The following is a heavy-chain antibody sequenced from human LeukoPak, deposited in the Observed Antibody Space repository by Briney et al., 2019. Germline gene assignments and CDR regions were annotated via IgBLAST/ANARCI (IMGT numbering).Heavy chain of an antibody. CDR3: ARRSSGWYLDY. CDR2: IDPRDSYT. CDR1: GYSFTSYW. Sequence: GESLKISCKGSGYSFTSYWISWVRQMPGKGLEWMGRIDPRDSYTKYSPSFQGHVSISADKSISTAYLQWSSLKASDTAMYYCARRSSGWYLDYWGQGTLVTVSS. J-gene: IGHJ4*02. V-gene: IGHV5-10-1*01. D-gene: IGHD6-19*01.